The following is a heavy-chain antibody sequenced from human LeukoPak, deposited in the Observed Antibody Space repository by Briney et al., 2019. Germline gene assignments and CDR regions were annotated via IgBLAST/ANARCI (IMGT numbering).Heavy chain of an antibody. V-gene: IGHV3-23*01. CDR3: ARARVVVVPAASDY. J-gene: IGHJ4*02. CDR2: ISGSGGST. D-gene: IGHD2-2*01. CDR1: GFTFSSYA. Sequence: PGGSLRLSCAASGFTFSSYAMSWVRQAPGKGLEWASAISGSGGSTYYADSVKGRFTISRDNAKNSLYLQMNSLRAEDTAVYYCARARVVVVPAASDYWGQGTLVTVSS.